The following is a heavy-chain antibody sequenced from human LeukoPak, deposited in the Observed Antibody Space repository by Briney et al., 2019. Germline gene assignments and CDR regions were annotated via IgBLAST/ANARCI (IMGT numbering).Heavy chain of an antibody. V-gene: IGHV1-2*02. CDR3: ARETYSNILTGTDY. J-gene: IGHJ4*02. CDR2: INPNTGGT. D-gene: IGHD3-9*01. CDR1: GYTFTGYY. Sequence: ASVKVSCKASGYTFTGYYVHWVRQAPGQGLEWMGWINPNTGGTNYAQKFQGRVTMTKDTSTNAAYMELNKLTSDDTAVYYCARETYSNILTGTDYWGPGTLVTVSS.